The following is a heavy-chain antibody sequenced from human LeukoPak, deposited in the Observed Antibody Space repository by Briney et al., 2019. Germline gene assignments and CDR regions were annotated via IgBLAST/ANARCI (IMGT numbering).Heavy chain of an antibody. D-gene: IGHD6-19*01. CDR2: INPNSGGT. V-gene: IGHV1-2*02. CDR3: ARAVAGEYYFDY. J-gene: IGHJ4*02. CDR1: GYTFTGYY. Sequence: GASVKVPCKASGYTFTGYYMHWVRQAPGQGLEWMGWINPNSGGTNYAQKFQGRVTMTRDTSISTAYMELSRLRSDDTAVYYCARAVAGEYYFDYWGQGTLVTVSS.